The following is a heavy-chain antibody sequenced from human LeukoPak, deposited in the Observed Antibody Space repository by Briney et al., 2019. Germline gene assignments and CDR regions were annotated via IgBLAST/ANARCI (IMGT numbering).Heavy chain of an antibody. Sequence: GGSLRLSCAASGFTFSSHWMHWVRQAPGKGLVWVSLIISDGSTTNYADSVKGRFTIFRDNAKNTPYLQMNSLRAEDTAIYYCARGHVPGSDRHWGYWGQGALVTVSS. CDR2: IISDGSTT. V-gene: IGHV3-74*01. CDR3: ARGHVPGSDRHWGY. D-gene: IGHD3-10*01. CDR1: GFTFSSHW. J-gene: IGHJ4*02.